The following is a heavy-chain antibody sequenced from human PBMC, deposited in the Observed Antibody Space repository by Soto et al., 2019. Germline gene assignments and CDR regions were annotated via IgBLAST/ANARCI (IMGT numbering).Heavy chain of an antibody. CDR2: ISSSSSYI. CDR1: GFTFSSYS. J-gene: IGHJ4*02. V-gene: IGHV3-21*01. CDR3: ARDLRFGPGIAATRHDY. Sequence: GGSLRLSCAASGFTFSSYSMNWVRQAPGKGLEWVSSISSSSSYIYYADSVKGRFTISRDNAKNSLYLQMNSLRAEDTAVYYCARDLRFGPGIAATRHDYWGQGTLVTVSS. D-gene: IGHD6-13*01.